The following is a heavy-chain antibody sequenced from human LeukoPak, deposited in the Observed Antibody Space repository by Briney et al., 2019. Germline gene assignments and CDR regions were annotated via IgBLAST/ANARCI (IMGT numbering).Heavy chain of an antibody. J-gene: IGHJ4*02. V-gene: IGHV3-21*01. D-gene: IGHD2-15*01. CDR3: ARGGYYSLDC. CDR2: SSSSSRYI. Sequence: GGSLRLSCAASGFTFSSYTMNWVRQAPGKGLEWVSSSSSSSRYIYYADSVKGRFTISRDSAKNSLYLQMNSLRAEDTAVYYCARGGYYSLDCWGQGTLVTVSS. CDR1: GFTFSSYT.